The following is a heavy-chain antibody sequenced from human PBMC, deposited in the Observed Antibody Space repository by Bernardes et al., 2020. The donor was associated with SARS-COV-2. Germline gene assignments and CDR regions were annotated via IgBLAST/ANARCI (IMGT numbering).Heavy chain of an antibody. CDR2: VSYSGGSA. CDR1: GLTFSLYS. Sequence: GGSLRLSCAASGLTFSLYSMNWVRQAPGKGLEWVAVVSYSGGSAYYADSVRGRFTISRDKSRNTVYLQMTSLRVEDTAVYYCAKDKLEYSYGCMDVWGQGAAVTVSS. D-gene: IGHD5-18*01. CDR3: AKDKLEYSYGCMDV. V-gene: IGHV3-23*01. J-gene: IGHJ6*02.